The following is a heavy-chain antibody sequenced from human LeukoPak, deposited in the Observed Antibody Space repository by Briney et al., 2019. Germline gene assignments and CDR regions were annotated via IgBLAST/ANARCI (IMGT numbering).Heavy chain of an antibody. D-gene: IGHD6-19*01. J-gene: IGHJ3*02. CDR3: ARSSKTQWLSPGDGFDI. CDR2: INHSGST. V-gene: IGHV4-34*01. Sequence: SETLSLTCAVYGGPFSGYYWSWIRQTPGKGLEWIGEINHSGSTNYNPSLRSRVTISVDTSKNQFSLKFTSMTAADTAVYYCARSSKTQWLSPGDGFDIWGRGTLVTVSS. CDR1: GGPFSGYY.